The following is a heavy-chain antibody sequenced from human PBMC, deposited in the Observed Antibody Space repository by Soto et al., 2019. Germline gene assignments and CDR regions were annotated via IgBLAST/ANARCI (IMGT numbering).Heavy chain of an antibody. Sequence: SQTLSLTCVISGDSVSSNSAVWNWIRQSPSRGLEWLGRTYYRSQWYTDYAVSVESRIYIYPDTSKNQFSLQLNSVTPEDTAVYYCEREPTIVRGIINQFEFWGQGALVTVSS. V-gene: IGHV6-1*01. CDR3: EREPTIVRGIINQFEF. D-gene: IGHD3-10*01. J-gene: IGHJ4*02. CDR2: TYYRSQWYT. CDR1: GDSVSSNSAV.